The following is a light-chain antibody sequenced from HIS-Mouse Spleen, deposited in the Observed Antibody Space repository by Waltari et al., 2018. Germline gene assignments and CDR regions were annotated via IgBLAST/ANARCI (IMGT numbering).Light chain of an antibody. CDR2: EGS. Sequence: QSALPQPASVSGSPGQSITISCTGTSRDVARYNLLSWYQQHPGKAPKLMIYEGSKRPSGVSNRFSGSKSGNTASLTISGLQAEDEADYYCCSYAGSSTFGVFGGGTKLTVL. CDR3: CSYAGSSTFGV. J-gene: IGLJ3*02. CDR1: SRDVARYNL. V-gene: IGLV2-23*03.